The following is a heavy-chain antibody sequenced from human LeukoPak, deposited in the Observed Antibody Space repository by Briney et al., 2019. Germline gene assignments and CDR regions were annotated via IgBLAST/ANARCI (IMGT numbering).Heavy chain of an antibody. D-gene: IGHD3-10*01. Sequence: GGXXXXSCAASGFTFSRYWMQWVRQAPGKGLVWVSHIVSDGSSTTYADSVKGRFTTSRDNAKNTLYLQMNSLRAEDTAVYYCVRDNYGVDYWGQGTLVTVSS. CDR1: GFTFSRYW. J-gene: IGHJ4*02. V-gene: IGHV3-74*03. CDR3: VRDNYGVDY. CDR2: IVSDGSST.